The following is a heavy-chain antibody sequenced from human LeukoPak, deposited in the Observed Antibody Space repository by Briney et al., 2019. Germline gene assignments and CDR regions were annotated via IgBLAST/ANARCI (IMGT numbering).Heavy chain of an antibody. Sequence: SETLSLTCIVSGGSISSYYWSWIRQPPGKGLEWIGYIYYSGSTNYNPSLKSRVTISVDTSKSQFSLKLSSVTAADTAVYYCARDRGSSWYKYNWFDPWGQGTLVTVSS. D-gene: IGHD6-13*01. V-gene: IGHV4-59*01. CDR1: GGSISSYY. J-gene: IGHJ5*02. CDR2: IYYSGST. CDR3: ARDRGSSWYKYNWFDP.